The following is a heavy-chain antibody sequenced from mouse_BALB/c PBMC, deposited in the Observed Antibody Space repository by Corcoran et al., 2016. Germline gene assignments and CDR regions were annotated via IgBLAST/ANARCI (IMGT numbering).Heavy chain of an antibody. CDR2: ISYDGSN. V-gene: IGHV3-6*02. CDR3: AYGNYWYFDV. D-gene: IGHD2-1*01. J-gene: IGHJ1*01. Sequence: DVQLQESGPGLVKPSQSLSLTCSVTGYSITSGYYWNWIRQFPGNKLEWMGYISYDGSNNYNPSLKNRISITRDTSKNQFFLKLNSVTTEDTATYYCAYGNYWYFDVWVAGTTVTVSS. CDR1: GYSITSGYY.